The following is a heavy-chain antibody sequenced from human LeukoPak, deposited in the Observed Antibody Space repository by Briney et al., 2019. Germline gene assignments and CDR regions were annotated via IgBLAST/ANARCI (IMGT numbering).Heavy chain of an antibody. CDR3: AKDTSYNRHDAFDI. CDR2: ISGSGGTT. CDR1: GFTFSNCW. J-gene: IGHJ3*02. V-gene: IGHV3-23*01. Sequence: GGSLRLSCAASGFTFSNCWMSWVRQAPGKGLEWVSDISGSGGTTYYADSVKGRFTISRDNSKNTLNLQMNSLRADDTAVYYCAKDTSYNRHDAFDIWGQGTMVTVSS. D-gene: IGHD1-26*01.